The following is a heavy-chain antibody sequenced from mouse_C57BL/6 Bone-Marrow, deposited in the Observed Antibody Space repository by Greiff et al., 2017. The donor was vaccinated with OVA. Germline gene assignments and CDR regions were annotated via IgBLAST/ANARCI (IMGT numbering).Heavy chain of an antibody. CDR1: GYSITSGYY. CDR3: ARAHYYYGSSPFAY. D-gene: IGHD1-1*01. Sequence: EVHLVESGPGLVKPSQSLSLTCSVTGYSITSGYYWNWIRQFPGNKLEWMGYISYDGSNNYNPSLKNRISITRDTSKNQFFLKLNSVTTEDTATYYCARAHYYYGSSPFAYWGQGTLVTVSA. CDR2: ISYDGSN. V-gene: IGHV3-6*01. J-gene: IGHJ3*01.